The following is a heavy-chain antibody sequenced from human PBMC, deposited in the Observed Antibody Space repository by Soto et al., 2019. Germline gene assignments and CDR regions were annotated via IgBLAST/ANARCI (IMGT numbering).Heavy chain of an antibody. Sequence: SETLSLTCTVSGGSISSYYWSWIRQPPGKGLEWIGYLYYSRSTTYNPSLRSRVTMSVDTPKNQFSLRLSSVTAADTAVYYCARGKGNSKTFDSWGQGTQGTVS. CDR2: LYYSRST. CDR3: ARGKGNSKTFDS. D-gene: IGHD4-4*01. CDR1: GGSISSYY. J-gene: IGHJ4*02. V-gene: IGHV4-59*01.